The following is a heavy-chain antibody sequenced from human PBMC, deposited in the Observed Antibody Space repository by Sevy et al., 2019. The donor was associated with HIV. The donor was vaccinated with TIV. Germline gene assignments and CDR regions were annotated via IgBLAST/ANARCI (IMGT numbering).Heavy chain of an antibody. CDR2: FSVGGGST. J-gene: IGHJ6*02. CDR3: AKDSGNNWNDPSMDV. V-gene: IGHV3-23*01. Sequence: GGSLRLSCAASGFTFSSFALTWVRQPPGKGWGWASVFSVGGGSTYYADSGKGRLTISRDNSKNTLYLQMNSLRAEDTAVYYCAKDSGNNWNDPSMDVWGQGTTVTVSS. D-gene: IGHD1-20*01. CDR1: GFTFSSFA.